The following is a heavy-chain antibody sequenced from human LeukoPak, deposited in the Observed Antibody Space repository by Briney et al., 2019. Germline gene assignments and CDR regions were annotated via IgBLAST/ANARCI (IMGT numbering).Heavy chain of an antibody. CDR2: IYPGDSDT. V-gene: IGHV5-51*01. CDR3: ARHPYCSSTSCYLPDY. Sequence: GESLKISCKGSGYSFTSYWSGWVRQMPGKGLEWMGIIYPGDSDTRYSPSFQGQVTISADKSISTAYLQWSSLKASDTAMYDCARHPYCSSTSCYLPDYWGQGTLVTVSS. CDR1: GYSFTSYW. D-gene: IGHD2-2*01. J-gene: IGHJ4*02.